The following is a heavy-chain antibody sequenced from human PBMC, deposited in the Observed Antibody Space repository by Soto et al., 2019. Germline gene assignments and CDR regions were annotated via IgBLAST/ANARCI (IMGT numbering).Heavy chain of an antibody. J-gene: IGHJ6*02. CDR1: GGSISSGGYS. V-gene: IGHV4-30-2*01. Sequence: QLQLQESGSGLVKPSQTLSLTCAVSGGSISSGGYSWSWIRQPPGKGLEWIGYIYHSGSTYYNPSLKSRVTISVARSKNQFSLKLSSVTAADTAVYYCARAATYYYDSSGYNYGMDVWGQGTTVTVSS. D-gene: IGHD3-22*01. CDR3: ARAATYYYDSSGYNYGMDV. CDR2: IYHSGST.